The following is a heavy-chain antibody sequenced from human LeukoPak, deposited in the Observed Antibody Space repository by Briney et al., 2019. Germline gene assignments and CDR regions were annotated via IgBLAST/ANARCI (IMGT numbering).Heavy chain of an antibody. CDR2: IYSDGNTT. Sequence: GGSLRLSCAGSGFTFSNYWMHWVRQAPGKGLVWVSRIYSDGNTTNYADSVKGRFTISRDDAKNTLYLQMNSLRAEDTAVYYCARDQGSTSRGIDYWGQGTLVTVSS. CDR1: GFTFSNYW. CDR3: ARDQGSTSRGIDY. J-gene: IGHJ4*02. V-gene: IGHV3-74*01. D-gene: IGHD2-2*01.